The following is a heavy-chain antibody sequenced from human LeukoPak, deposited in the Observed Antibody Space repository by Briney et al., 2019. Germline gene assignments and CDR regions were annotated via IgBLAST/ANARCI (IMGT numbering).Heavy chain of an antibody. CDR3: ARVDGSYPRCIDY. Sequence: SETLSLTCTVSGCSISSSSYYWGWIRQPPGKGLEWIGSIYYSGSTYYNPSLKSRVTISVDTSKNQFSLKLSSVTAADTAVYYCARVDGSYPRCIDYWGQGTLVTVSS. D-gene: IGHD1-26*01. J-gene: IGHJ4*02. V-gene: IGHV4-39*07. CDR2: IYYSGST. CDR1: GCSISSSSYY.